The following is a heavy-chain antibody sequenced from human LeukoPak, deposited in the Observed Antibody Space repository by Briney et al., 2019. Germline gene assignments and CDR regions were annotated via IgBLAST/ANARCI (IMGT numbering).Heavy chain of an antibody. V-gene: IGHV3-7*01. CDR3: VRDGGVSGYDLLDY. D-gene: IGHD5-12*01. J-gene: IGHJ4*02. Sequence: GGSLRLSCAASGFTFSNYWMTWVRQAPGKGLEWVAVINQDATKEYYMDSVKARFTISRDNAENSVSLQMNSLRAEDTAVYYCVRDGGVSGYDLLDYWGQGTLVTVSS. CDR1: GFTFSNYW. CDR2: INQDATKE.